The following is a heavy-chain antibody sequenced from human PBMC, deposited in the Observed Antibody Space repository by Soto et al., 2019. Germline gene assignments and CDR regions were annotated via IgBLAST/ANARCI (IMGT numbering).Heavy chain of an antibody. Sequence: SETLSLTCAVYGGSFSDYSWTWIRQPPGKGLEWIGEINHSGSTYYNPSLKSRVTISVDTSKNQFSLKLTSVTAADTAVYYCARHTAMVLFDYWGRGTLVTVSS. CDR3: ARHTAMVLFDY. CDR1: GGSFSDYS. V-gene: IGHV4-34*01. CDR2: INHSGST. D-gene: IGHD5-18*01. J-gene: IGHJ4*02.